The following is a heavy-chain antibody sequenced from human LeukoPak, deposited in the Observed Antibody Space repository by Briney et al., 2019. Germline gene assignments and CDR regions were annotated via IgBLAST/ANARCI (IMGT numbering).Heavy chain of an antibody. Sequence: GSLRLSCAASGFTFSSYSMNWVRQAPGKGLEWVSSISSSSSYIYYADSVKGRFTISRDNAKSSLYLQMNSLRAEDTAVYYCLPLYGSGSYPEYWGQGTLVTVSS. CDR3: LPLYGSGSYPEY. V-gene: IGHV3-21*01. J-gene: IGHJ4*02. CDR1: GFTFSSYS. D-gene: IGHD3-10*01. CDR2: ISSSSSYI.